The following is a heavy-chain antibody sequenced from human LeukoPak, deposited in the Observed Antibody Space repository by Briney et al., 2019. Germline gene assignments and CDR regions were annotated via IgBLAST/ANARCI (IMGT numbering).Heavy chain of an antibody. D-gene: IGHD2-2*01. CDR2: IYHSGST. Sequence: SETLSLTCAVSGGSISSSNWWSWVRQPPGKGLEWIGEIYHSGSTNYNPSLKSRVTISVDKSKNQFSLKLSSVTAADTAVYYCARLGYCSSTSCLHNYYGMDVWGQGTTVTVSS. J-gene: IGHJ6*02. V-gene: IGHV4-4*02. CDR3: ARLGYCSSTSCLHNYYGMDV. CDR1: GGSISSSNW.